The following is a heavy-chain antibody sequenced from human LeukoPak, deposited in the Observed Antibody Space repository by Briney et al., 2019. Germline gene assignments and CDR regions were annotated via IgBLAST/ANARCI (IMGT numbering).Heavy chain of an antibody. J-gene: IGHJ4*02. CDR1: GFTFSNYA. CDR3: AGLYGSGGYYFDY. Sequence: EGSLRLSCAASGFTFSNYAMNWVRQAPGKGLEWVSVISDSAGSTYYADSVKGRFTISRDNSKNMLYLQMNSLRAEDTAVYYCAGLYGSGGYYFDYWGQGTLVTVSS. CDR2: ISDSAGST. V-gene: IGHV3-23*01. D-gene: IGHD3-10*01.